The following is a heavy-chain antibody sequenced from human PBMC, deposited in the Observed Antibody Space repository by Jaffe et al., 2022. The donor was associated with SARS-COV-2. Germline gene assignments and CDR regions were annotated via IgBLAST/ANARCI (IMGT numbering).Heavy chain of an antibody. D-gene: IGHD2-15*01. Sequence: QVQLVESGGGVVQPGRSLRLSCVASGFASSNHGMHWVRQAPGKGLEWVAVISSDGSIKYYVDSVKGRFTVSRDNSRNTLYLQMDSLRVEDTAVYFCAKEGGGAGSSYEAYFDYWGQGTLVTVSS. V-gene: IGHV3-30*18. CDR3: AKEGGGAGSSYEAYFDY. CDR1: GFASSNHG. CDR2: ISSDGSIK. J-gene: IGHJ4*02.